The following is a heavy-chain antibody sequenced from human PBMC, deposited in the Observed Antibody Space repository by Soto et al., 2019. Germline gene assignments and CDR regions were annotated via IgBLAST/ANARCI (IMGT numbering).Heavy chain of an antibody. V-gene: IGHV1-69*12. J-gene: IGHJ4*02. CDR2: ITPIFDTA. Sequence: QVQLVQSGAEVKKPGSSVKVSCKASGDSFNSHPISWVRQAPGQGLEWMGGITPIFDTANYAQKFQGRVTITADESTDTSYRELSSLRSEDTAVYYCARAEAASIYFDYWGQGTLVTVSS. CDR3: ARAEAASIYFDY. CDR1: GDSFNSHP.